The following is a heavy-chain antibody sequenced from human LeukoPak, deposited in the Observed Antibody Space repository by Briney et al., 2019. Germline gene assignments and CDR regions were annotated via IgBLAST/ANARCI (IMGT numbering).Heavy chain of an antibody. Sequence: PSETLSLTCTVSGGSISSYYWSWIRQPPGKGLEWIGRIYTSGSTNYNPSLKSRVTMSVDTSKNQFSLKLSSVTAADTAVYYCARERPPYGDYAFFDYWGQGTLVTVSS. V-gene: IGHV4-4*07. CDR3: ARERPPYGDYAFFDY. CDR1: GGSISSYY. CDR2: IYTSGST. D-gene: IGHD4-17*01. J-gene: IGHJ4*02.